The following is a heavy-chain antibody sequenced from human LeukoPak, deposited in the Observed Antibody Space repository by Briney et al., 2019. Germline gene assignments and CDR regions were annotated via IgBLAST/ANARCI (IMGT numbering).Heavy chain of an antibody. CDR2: ISSSGSTI. V-gene: IGHV3-11*04. CDR1: GFTFSDYY. CDR3: ARDETTVTSIDY. J-gene: IGHJ4*02. Sequence: GGSLRLSCAASGFTFSDYYMSWIRQAPGKGLEWVSYISSSGSTIYYADSVKGRSTISRDNAKNSLYLQMNSLRAEDTAVYYCARDETTVTSIDYWGQGTLVTVSS. D-gene: IGHD4-17*01.